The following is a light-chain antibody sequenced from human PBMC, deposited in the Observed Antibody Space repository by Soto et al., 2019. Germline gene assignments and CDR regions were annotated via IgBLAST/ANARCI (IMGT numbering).Light chain of an antibody. CDR2: EVS. J-gene: IGLJ1*01. CDR1: SSDVGRYNY. V-gene: IGLV2-14*01. Sequence: QSALTQPASVSGSPGQSITISCTGTSSDVGRYNYVSWYQHHPGKAPKLMIYEVSNRPSGVSNRFSGSKSGNTASLTISGLQAEDEADYYCSSYTSSSAYVFATGTKVTVL. CDR3: SSYTSSSAYV.